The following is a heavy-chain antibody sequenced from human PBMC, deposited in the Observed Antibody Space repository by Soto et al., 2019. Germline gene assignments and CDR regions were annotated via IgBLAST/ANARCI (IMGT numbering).Heavy chain of an antibody. D-gene: IGHD5-18*01. Sequence: SETLYLTCTVSGGSISNYYWNWIRQSPEKELEWIGYIYSSGSTHYNPYLQNRDTISIDTSKNQVSLKVNSVTAADTAVYYCARDHPHSYGVYYFDYWGQGTPVTVSS. CDR1: GGSISNYY. CDR3: ARDHPHSYGVYYFDY. V-gene: IGHV4-59*01. CDR2: IYSSGST. J-gene: IGHJ4*02.